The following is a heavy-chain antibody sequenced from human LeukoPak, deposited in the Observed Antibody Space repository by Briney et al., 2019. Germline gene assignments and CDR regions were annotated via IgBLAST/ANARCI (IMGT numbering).Heavy chain of an antibody. CDR1: GYTFTSYG. J-gene: IGHJ6*02. CDR2: ISAYNGNT. Sequence: GASVKVSCKASGYTFTSYGISWVRQAPGQGLEWMGWISAYNGNTNYAQKLQGRVTMTTDTFTSTAYMELRSLRSDDTAVYYCARGPWSNGDRYGMDVWGQGTTVTVSS. V-gene: IGHV1-18*01. CDR3: ARGPWSNGDRYGMDV. D-gene: IGHD4-17*01.